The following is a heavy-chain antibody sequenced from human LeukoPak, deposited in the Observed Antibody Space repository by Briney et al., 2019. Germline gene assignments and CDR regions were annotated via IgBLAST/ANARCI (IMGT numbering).Heavy chain of an antibody. J-gene: IGHJ4*02. V-gene: IGHV1-2*02. Sequence: GASVKVSCKASGGTFSSYAISWVRQAPGQGLEWMGWINPNSGGTNYAQKFQGRVTMTRDTSISTAYMELSRLRSDDTAVYYCARDPGYGAAAGTGCWGQGTLVTVSS. D-gene: IGHD6-13*01. CDR3: ARDPGYGAAAGTGC. CDR1: GGTFSSYA. CDR2: INPNSGGT.